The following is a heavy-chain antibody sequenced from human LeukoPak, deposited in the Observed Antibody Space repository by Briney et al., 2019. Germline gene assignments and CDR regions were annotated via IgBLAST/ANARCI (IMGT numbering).Heavy chain of an antibody. CDR3: ARDLPSSGVYYYYYGMDV. V-gene: IGHV3-21*01. J-gene: IGHJ6*02. CDR1: GFTFSSYS. Sequence: GGSLRLSCAASGFTFSSYSMNWVRQAPGKGVEWVSSISSSSSYIYYADSVKGRFTISRDNAKNSLYLQMNSLRAEDTAVYYCARDLPSSGVYYYYYGMDVWGQGTTVTVSS. CDR2: ISSSSSYI. D-gene: IGHD7-27*01.